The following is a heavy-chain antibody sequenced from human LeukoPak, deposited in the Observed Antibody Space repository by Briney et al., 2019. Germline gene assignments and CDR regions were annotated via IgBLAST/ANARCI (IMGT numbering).Heavy chain of an antibody. V-gene: IGHV1-18*04. D-gene: IGHD3-10*01. CDR2: ISAHNGNT. Sequence: ASVKVSCKASGYTFTSYGISWVRQAPGQGLEWMGWISAHNGNTNYAQKLQGRVTMTTDTSTSTAYMELRSLRSDDTAVYYCARAIYYGSGSYYRPDWFDPWGQGTLVTVSS. J-gene: IGHJ5*02. CDR3: ARAIYYGSGSYYRPDWFDP. CDR1: GYTFTSYG.